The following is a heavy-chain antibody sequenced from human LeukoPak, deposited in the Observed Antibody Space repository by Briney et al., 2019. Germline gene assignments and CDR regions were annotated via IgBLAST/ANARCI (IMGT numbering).Heavy chain of an antibody. D-gene: IGHD3-9*01. CDR1: GFTFSSYW. J-gene: IGHJ4*02. CDR2: IKQDGSEK. V-gene: IGHV3-7*01. CDR3: ARDSNDILPGYYNLDY. Sequence: PGGSLRLSCAASGFTFSSYWMSWVRQAPGKGLEWVANIKQDGSEKYYVDSVKGRFTISRDNAKNSLYLQMNSLRAEDTAVYYCARDSNDILPGYYNLDYWGQGTLVTVSS.